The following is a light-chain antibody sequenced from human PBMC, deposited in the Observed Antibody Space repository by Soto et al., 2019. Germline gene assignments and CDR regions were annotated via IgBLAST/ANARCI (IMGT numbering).Light chain of an antibody. CDR3: FSFTTDWTHV. J-gene: IGLJ1*01. Sequence: QSVLTQPASVSGSPGQSITISCTGSSSDIGAYNYVSWFQQYPGKAPKLIISEVSNRPSGVSNRFSGSKSGTAASLTISGPQTEDEADYFCFSFTTDWTHVFGTGLKVTVL. CDR1: SSDIGAYNY. CDR2: EVS. V-gene: IGLV2-14*01.